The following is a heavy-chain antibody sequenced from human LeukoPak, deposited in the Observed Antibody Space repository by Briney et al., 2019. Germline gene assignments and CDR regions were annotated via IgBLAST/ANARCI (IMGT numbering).Heavy chain of an antibody. V-gene: IGHV3-9*01. CDR2: ISWNSGSI. CDR1: GFTFDDYA. CDR3: ARHFPHFDY. J-gene: IGHJ4*02. Sequence: GGSLRLSCAASGFTFDDYAMHWVRQAPGKGLEWVSGISWNSGSIGYADSVKGRFTISRDNAKNSLYLQMNSLRAEDTAVYYCARHFPHFDYWGQGTLVTVSS.